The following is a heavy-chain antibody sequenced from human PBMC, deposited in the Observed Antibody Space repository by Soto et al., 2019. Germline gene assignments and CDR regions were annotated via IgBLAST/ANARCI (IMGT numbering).Heavy chain of an antibody. D-gene: IGHD3-10*01. V-gene: IGHV1-18*01. CDR2: ISAYNGNT. CDR3: ARDTYYYCSGSYSSYYMDA. CDR1: GYTFTSYG. Sequence: GASVKVSCKASGYTFTSYGISWVRQAPGQGLEWMGWISAYNGNTNYAQKLQGRVTMTTDTSTSTAYMELRSLRSDDTAVYYCARDTYYYCSGSYSSYYMDACAKGTAVTVSS. J-gene: IGHJ6*03.